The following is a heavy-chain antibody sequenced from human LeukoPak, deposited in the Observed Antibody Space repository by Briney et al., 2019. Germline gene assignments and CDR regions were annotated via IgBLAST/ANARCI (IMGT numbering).Heavy chain of an antibody. V-gene: IGHV3-11*04. J-gene: IGHJ4*02. D-gene: IGHD3-16*02. Sequence: GGSLRLSCAASGFTFSDYYMSWIRQAPGKGREWVSYISSSGSTIYYADSVKGRFTISRDNVKNSLYLQMNSLRAEDTAVYYCARRYYDYVWGSYRHLDYWGQGTLVTVSS. CDR2: ISSSGSTI. CDR1: GFTFSDYY. CDR3: ARRYYDYVWGSYRHLDY.